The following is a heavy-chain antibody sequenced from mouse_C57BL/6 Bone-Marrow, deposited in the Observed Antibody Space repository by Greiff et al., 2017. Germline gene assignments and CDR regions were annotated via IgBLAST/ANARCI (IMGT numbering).Heavy chain of an antibody. D-gene: IGHD1-1*01. CDR3: ARLRGRAMDY. CDR1: GYTFTSYW. V-gene: IGHV1-52*01. Sequence: QVQLKQPGAELVRPGSSVKLSCKASGYTFTSYWMHWVKQRPIQGLEWIGNIDPSDSETNYNQKFKDKATLTVDKSSSTAYMQLSSLTSEDSAVYYCARLRGRAMDYWGQGTSFTVSS. J-gene: IGHJ4*01. CDR2: IDPSDSET.